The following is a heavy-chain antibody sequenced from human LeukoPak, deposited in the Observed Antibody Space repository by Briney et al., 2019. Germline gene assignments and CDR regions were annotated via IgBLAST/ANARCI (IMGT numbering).Heavy chain of an antibody. J-gene: IGHJ4*02. D-gene: IGHD3-22*01. CDR3: ARDRGDYYDSSGYFSYFDY. V-gene: IGHV4-31*03. CDR1: GGSISSGGYY. Sequence: SETLSLTCTVSGGSISSGGYYWSWIRQHPGKGLEWIGYIYYSGSTYYNPSLKSRVTISVDTSKNQFSLKLSSVTAADTAVYYCARDRGDYYDSSGYFSYFDYWGQGTLVTVSS. CDR2: IYYSGST.